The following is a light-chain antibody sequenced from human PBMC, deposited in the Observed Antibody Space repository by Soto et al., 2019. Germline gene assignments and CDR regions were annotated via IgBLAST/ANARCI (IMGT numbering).Light chain of an antibody. CDR1: QNVNSY. CDR3: QQRGNWPPIT. V-gene: IGKV3-11*01. Sequence: EVVLTQSPPTLALSPGERATLSCRPSQNVNSYLDWYQQKPGQAPRLLIYGACNRDTGIPARFSGSGFGTDFTLTISSLEPEDFAVYYCQQRGNWPPITFGQGTRLEI. CDR2: GAC. J-gene: IGKJ5*01.